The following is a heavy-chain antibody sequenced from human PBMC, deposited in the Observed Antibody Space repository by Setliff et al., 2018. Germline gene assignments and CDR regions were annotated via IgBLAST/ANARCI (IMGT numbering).Heavy chain of an antibody. J-gene: IGHJ4*02. V-gene: IGHV3-7*01. D-gene: IGHD3-10*01. CDR1: GFAVSGDY. CDR3: ARPGRSNYWDSFDY. CDR2: INQYGSEK. Sequence: PGGSLRLSCAASGFAVSGDYMSWVRQAPGKGLEWVANINQYGSEKYYVDSVKGRFTISRDNAKKSLDLQMNSLRVDDTAVYYCARPGRSNYWDSFDYWGQGILVTVSS.